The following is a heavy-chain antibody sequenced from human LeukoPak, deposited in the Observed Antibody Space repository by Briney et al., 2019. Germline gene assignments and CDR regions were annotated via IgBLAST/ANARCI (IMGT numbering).Heavy chain of an antibody. CDR1: GFTFSSYA. D-gene: IGHD3-9*01. Sequence: GGSLRLSCAASGFTFSSYAMSWVRQAPGKGLEWVSAISGSGGSTYYADSVKGRFTISRDNSKNTLYLQMNSLRSEDTAVYYCARGDDILTPLHGFERFDPWGQGTLVTVSS. V-gene: IGHV3-23*01. CDR3: ARGDDILTPLHGFERFDP. J-gene: IGHJ5*02. CDR2: ISGSGGST.